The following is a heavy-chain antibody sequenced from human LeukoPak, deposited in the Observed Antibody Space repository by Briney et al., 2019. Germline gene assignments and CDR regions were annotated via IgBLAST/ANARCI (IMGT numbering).Heavy chain of an antibody. V-gene: IGHV1-18*01. CDR2: ISAYNGNT. D-gene: IGHD5-18*01. CDR3: ARKTAMVRFDP. J-gene: IGHJ5*02. CDR1: GYTFTSYG. Sequence: GASVKVSCKASGYTFTSYGISWVRQAPGQGLEWMGWISAYNGNTNYAQKLQGRVTMTTDTSTSTAYMELRSPRYDDTAVYYCARKTAMVRFDPWGQGTLVTVSS.